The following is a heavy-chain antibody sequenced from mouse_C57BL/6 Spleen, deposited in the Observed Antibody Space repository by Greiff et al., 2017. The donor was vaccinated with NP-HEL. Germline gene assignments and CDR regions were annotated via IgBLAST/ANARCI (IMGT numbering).Heavy chain of an antibody. CDR1: GYTFTSYG. CDR3: ARLGYYRSSPYFDY. CDR2: IYPRSGNT. D-gene: IGHD1-1*01. J-gene: IGHJ2*01. Sequence: QVQLQQSGAELARPGASVKLSCKASGYTFTSYGISWVKQRTGQGLEWIGEIYPRSGNTYYNEKFKGKATLTADKSSSTASMELRSLTSADSAVYFCARLGYYRSSPYFDYWGQGTTLTVSS. V-gene: IGHV1-81*01.